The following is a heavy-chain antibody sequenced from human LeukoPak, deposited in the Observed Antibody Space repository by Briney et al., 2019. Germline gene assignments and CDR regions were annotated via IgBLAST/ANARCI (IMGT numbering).Heavy chain of an antibody. D-gene: IGHD3-10*01. CDR1: GGSISSRNW. V-gene: IGHV4-4*02. CDR2: IHRSGST. Sequence: SGTLSLTCAVSGGSISSRNWWSWVRQPPGKGLEWIAEIHRSGSTNYNPSLKSRVTISVDKSKNQFSLKLSSVTAADTAAYYCARIRGFGADYYYYYMDVWGKGTTVTVSS. J-gene: IGHJ6*03. CDR3: ARIRGFGADYYYYYMDV.